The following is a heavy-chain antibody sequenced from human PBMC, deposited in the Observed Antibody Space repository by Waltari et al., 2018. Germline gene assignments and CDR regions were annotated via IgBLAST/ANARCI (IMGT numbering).Heavy chain of an antibody. CDR1: GFTFSSYA. Sequence: EVQLVESGGGLVQPGGSLRLSCAASGFTFSSYAMSWVRQAPGKGLEWVSAISGSGGSTYYADSVKGRFTISRDNSKNTLYLQMNSLRAEDTAVYYCAKDGEYDFWSDRDAFDIWGQGTTVTVSS. J-gene: IGHJ3*02. CDR3: AKDGEYDFWSDRDAFDI. D-gene: IGHD3-3*01. V-gene: IGHV3-23*04. CDR2: ISGSGGST.